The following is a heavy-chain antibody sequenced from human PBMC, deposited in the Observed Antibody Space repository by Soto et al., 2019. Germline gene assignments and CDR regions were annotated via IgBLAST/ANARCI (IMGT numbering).Heavy chain of an antibody. V-gene: IGHV4-30-2*01. Sequence: PSETLSLTCAVSGGSISSGVYSWSWIRHPPGKGLEWIGYIYHSGSTYYNPSLKSRVTISVDRSKNQFSLKLSSVTAADTAVYYCARVLGGYCSSTSCPNWFDPWGQGTLVTVSS. J-gene: IGHJ5*02. CDR3: ARVLGGYCSSTSCPNWFDP. CDR2: IYHSGST. CDR1: GGSISSGVYS. D-gene: IGHD2-2*01.